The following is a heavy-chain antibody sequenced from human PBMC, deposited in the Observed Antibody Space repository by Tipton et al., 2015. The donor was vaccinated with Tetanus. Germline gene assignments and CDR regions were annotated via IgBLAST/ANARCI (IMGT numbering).Heavy chain of an antibody. J-gene: IGHJ4*02. CDR1: GYGFATYW. CDR2: IYPGDSET. V-gene: IGHV5-51*01. D-gene: IGHD6-6*01. CDR3: ARLHLRTFASSSGY. Sequence: QSGAEVKKPGESLKISCKCSGYGFATYWIAWVRQMPGKGLEWMGIIYPGDSETRYSPSFQGHVTMSADKSVNTAYLQWSSLKASDTAIYYCARLHLRTFASSSGYWGQGTMVTVSS.